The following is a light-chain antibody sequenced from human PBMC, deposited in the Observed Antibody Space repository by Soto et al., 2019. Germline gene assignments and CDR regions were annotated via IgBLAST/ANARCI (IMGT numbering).Light chain of an antibody. CDR1: QSVSSSY. J-gene: IGKJ2*01. V-gene: IGKV3-20*01. CDR2: AAS. Sequence: EIVLTQSPGTLSLSPGERATLSCRASQSVSSSYLAWYQQKPGQAPRLLIYAASSRATGIPDRFSGSGSGTDFTLTISRLEPEDFAVYYCQQDGSSPGTFGQGTKLEIK. CDR3: QQDGSSPGT.